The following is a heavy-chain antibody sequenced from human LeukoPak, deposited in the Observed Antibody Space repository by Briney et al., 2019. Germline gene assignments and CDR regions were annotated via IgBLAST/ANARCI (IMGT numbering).Heavy chain of an antibody. CDR2: IGTISSTI. CDR3: AKGRIRYCSSTNCYGDY. D-gene: IGHD2-2*01. Sequence: GSLRLSCAASGFTFSSYSVNWVRQAPGKGLEWISYIGTISSTIYYADSVKGRFTISRDNAKNSLYLQMNSLRAEDTAVYYCAKGRIRYCSSTNCYGDYWGQGTLVTVSS. CDR1: GFTFSSYS. J-gene: IGHJ4*02. V-gene: IGHV3-48*04.